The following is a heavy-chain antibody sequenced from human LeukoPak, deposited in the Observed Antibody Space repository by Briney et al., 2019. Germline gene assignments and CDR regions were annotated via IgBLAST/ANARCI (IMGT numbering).Heavy chain of an antibody. J-gene: IGHJ6*02. CDR1: GGSISSYY. CDR3: ARGTRSSSWLYYYYGMDV. D-gene: IGHD6-13*01. CDR2: IYYSGST. Sequence: PSETLSLTCTVSGGSISSYYWSWIRQPPGKGLEWIGYIYYSGSTNYSPSLKSRVTISVDTSKNQFSLKLSSVTAADTAVYYCARGTRSSSWLYYYYGMDVWGQGTTVTVSS. V-gene: IGHV4-59*01.